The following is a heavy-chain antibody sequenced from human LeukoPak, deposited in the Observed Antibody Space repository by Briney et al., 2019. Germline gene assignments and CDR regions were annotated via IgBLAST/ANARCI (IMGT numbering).Heavy chain of an antibody. Sequence: GGSLRLSCAASGFAFSTYWMNWVRQAPGKELEWVANIKPDGSEKFYVDSVKGRFTISRDNAKNSLYLQMNSLRAEDTAVYYCARLGRGYYYFDYWGQGTLVTVSS. V-gene: IGHV3-7*01. CDR2: IKPDGSEK. J-gene: IGHJ4*02. CDR1: GFAFSTYW. D-gene: IGHD5-18*01. CDR3: ARLGRGYYYFDY.